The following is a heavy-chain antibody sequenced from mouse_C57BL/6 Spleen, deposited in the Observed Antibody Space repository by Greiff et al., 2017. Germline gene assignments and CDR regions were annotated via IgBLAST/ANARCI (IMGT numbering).Heavy chain of an antibody. J-gene: IGHJ2*01. CDR3: ARGDYDDFDY. Sequence: EVKLMESGGGLVQPGGSLPLSCHPHGPPFLYYLLHLFRQAPEQGLEWVAYISSGSSTIYYADTVKGRFTISRDNAKNTLFLQMTSLRSEDTAMYYCARGDYDDFDYWGQGTTLAVSS. CDR1: GPPFLYYL. V-gene: IGHV5-17*01. CDR2: ISSGSSTI. D-gene: IGHD2-4*01.